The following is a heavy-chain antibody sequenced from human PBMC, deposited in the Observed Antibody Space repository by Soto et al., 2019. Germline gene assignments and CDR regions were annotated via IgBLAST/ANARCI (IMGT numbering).Heavy chain of an antibody. Sequence: QVQLVQSGAEVKKPGSSVKVSCTASGGTFSSYTISWVRQAPGQGLEWMGRIIPILGIANYAQKFQGRVTITADKSTSTAYMELSSLRSEDTAVYYCARDEGLLGSGSYRGYWGQGTLVTVSS. CDR1: GGTFSSYT. V-gene: IGHV1-69*08. D-gene: IGHD3-10*01. CDR3: ARDEGLLGSGSYRGY. J-gene: IGHJ4*02. CDR2: IIPILGIA.